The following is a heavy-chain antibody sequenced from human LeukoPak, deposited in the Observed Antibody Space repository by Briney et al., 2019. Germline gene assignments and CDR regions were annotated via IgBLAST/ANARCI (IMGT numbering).Heavy chain of an antibody. J-gene: IGHJ2*01. V-gene: IGHV4-59*01. CDR1: GGSISSYY. Sequence: SETLSLTCTGSGGSISSYYWSWIRQPPGKGLEWIGYIYYSGSTNYNPSLKSRVTISVDTSKNQFSLKLSSVTAADTAVYYCANGGYCSGGSCYRRGWYFDLWGRGTLVTVSS. D-gene: IGHD2-15*01. CDR2: IYYSGST. CDR3: ANGGYCSGGSCYRRGWYFDL.